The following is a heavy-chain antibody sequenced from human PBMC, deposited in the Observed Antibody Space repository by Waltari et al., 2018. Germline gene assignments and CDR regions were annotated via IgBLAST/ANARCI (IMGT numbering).Heavy chain of an antibody. CDR1: GYSISRGYY. CDR3: ARQKRYYYDSSGYYFDY. CDR2: IYHSGST. Sequence: QVQLQESGPGLVQPSETLSLTCAVSGYSISRGYYWGWIRQPPGKGLEWIGSIYHSGSTYYNPSLKIRVTISVDTSKNQFSLKLSSVTAADTAVYYCARQKRYYYDSSGYYFDYWGQGTLVTVSS. V-gene: IGHV4-38-2*01. J-gene: IGHJ4*02. D-gene: IGHD3-22*01.